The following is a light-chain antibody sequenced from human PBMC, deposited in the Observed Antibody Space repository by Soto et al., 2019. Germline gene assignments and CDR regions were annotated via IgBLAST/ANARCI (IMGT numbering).Light chain of an antibody. CDR3: QHYSYSRYFS. Sequence: EIVLTQSPGTLSLSPGERATLTCRASESVSHNNLAWYQQKPGQAPRLLIYGVSFRATGIPARFSGSGSGTDFSLTISSLEPEDFAVYYCQHYSYSRYFSFGPGTKVEVK. J-gene: IGKJ3*01. CDR1: ESVSHNN. V-gene: IGKV3-20*01. CDR2: GVS.